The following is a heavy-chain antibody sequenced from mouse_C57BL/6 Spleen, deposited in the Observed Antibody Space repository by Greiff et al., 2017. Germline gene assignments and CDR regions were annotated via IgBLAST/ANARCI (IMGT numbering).Heavy chain of an antibody. CDR2: IYPGDGDT. V-gene: IGHV1-82*01. CDR3: AQITTAFDY. Sequence: LVEPGASVKISCKASGYAFSSSWMNWVKQRPGKGLEWIGRIYPGDGDTNYNGKFKGKATLTADKSSSTAYMQLSSLTSEDSAVYFCAQITTAFDYWGQGTTLTVSS. CDR1: GYAFSSSW. D-gene: IGHD1-2*01. J-gene: IGHJ2*01.